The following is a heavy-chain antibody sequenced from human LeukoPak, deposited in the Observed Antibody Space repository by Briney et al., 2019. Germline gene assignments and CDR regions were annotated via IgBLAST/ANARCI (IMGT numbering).Heavy chain of an antibody. V-gene: IGHV1-69*13. CDR1: GGTFSSYA. J-gene: IGHJ5*02. D-gene: IGHD2/OR15-2a*01. Sequence: ASVKVSCKASGGTFSSYAISWVRQAPGQGLEWMGGIIPIFGTANYAQKFQGRVTITADESTSTAYMELSSLRSEDTAVYYCARERQSKYRNVWFDPWGQGTLVTVSS. CDR2: IIPIFGTA. CDR3: ARERQSKYRNVWFDP.